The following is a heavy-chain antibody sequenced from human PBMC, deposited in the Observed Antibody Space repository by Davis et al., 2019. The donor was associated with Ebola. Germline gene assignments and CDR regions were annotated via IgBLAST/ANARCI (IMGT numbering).Heavy chain of an antibody. V-gene: IGHV3-53*01. CDR2: IYSGGST. CDR1: GFTVSSNY. Sequence: GGSLRLSCAASGFTVSSNYMSWVRQAPGKGLEWVSVIYSGGSTYYADSVKGRFTISRDNSKNSLYLQMNSLRAEDTAVYYCARDPGYGYGYYYDGMDVWGQGTTVIVSS. J-gene: IGHJ6*02. D-gene: IGHD5-18*01. CDR3: ARDPGYGYGYYYDGMDV.